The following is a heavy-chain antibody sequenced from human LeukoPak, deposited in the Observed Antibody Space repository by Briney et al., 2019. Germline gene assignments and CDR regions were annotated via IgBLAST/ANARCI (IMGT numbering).Heavy chain of an antibody. CDR3: AVLGATTSDY. Sequence: PGGSLRLSCAASGFPFTHYAMGWVRQAPGKGLEWVSAISGSGGSTYYADPVKGRFTTSGDNSKNTLYLQMNSRRAEDTAVYDCAVLGATTSDYWGQGTLVTVSS. CDR2: ISGSGGST. D-gene: IGHD1-26*01. CDR1: GFPFTHYA. J-gene: IGHJ4*02. V-gene: IGHV3-23*01.